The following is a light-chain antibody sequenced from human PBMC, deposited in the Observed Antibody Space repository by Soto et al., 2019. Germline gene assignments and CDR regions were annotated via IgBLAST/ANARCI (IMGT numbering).Light chain of an antibody. Sequence: EIVLTQSPGTLSLSPGERATLSCRASQSVSTDLAWYQQKPGQAPRLLIYGASIRAIGVPDRFSGSGSGTDFTFTISSLQSEDSAIYYCQQYFRWPPWTFGQGTKVEV. CDR1: QSVSTD. CDR3: QQYFRWPPWT. CDR2: GAS. V-gene: IGKV3-15*01. J-gene: IGKJ1*01.